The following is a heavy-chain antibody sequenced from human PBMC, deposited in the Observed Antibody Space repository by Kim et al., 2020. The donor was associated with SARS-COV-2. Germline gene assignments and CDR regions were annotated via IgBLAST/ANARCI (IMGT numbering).Heavy chain of an antibody. CDR3: ARDSCGSTSCFDY. D-gene: IGHD2-2*01. J-gene: IGHJ4*02. V-gene: IGHV3-11*01. Sequence: YADSAKGRFTISRNNAKNSLYLQMNSLRAEDTALYYCARDSCGSTSCFDYWGQGTLVTVSS.